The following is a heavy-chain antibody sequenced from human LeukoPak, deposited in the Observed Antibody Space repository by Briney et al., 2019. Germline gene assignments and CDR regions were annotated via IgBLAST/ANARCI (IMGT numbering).Heavy chain of an antibody. J-gene: IGHJ4*02. CDR1: GGSISSFY. V-gene: IGHV4-59*01. Sequence: PSETLSLTCTVSGGSISSFYWSWIRQPPGKGLEWIGYMSYSGTTKYNPSLKSRLTISMDTSKNQFSLKLSSVTAADTAVYYCARRYCSSTSCYTWAFDYWGQGTLVTVSS. CDR3: ARRYCSSTSCYTWAFDY. CDR2: MSYSGTT. D-gene: IGHD2-2*02.